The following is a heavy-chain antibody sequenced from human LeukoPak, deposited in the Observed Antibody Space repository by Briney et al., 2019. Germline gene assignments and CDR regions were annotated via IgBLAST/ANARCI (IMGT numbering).Heavy chain of an antibody. CDR2: IYYSGST. CDR3: ARGKVAPGWFDP. Sequence: PSETLSLTCTVSGGSISSYYWSWIRQPPGKGLEWIGYIYYSGSTNYNPSLKSRVTISVDTSKNQFSLKLSSVTAADTAVYYCARGKVAPGWFDPWGQGTLVTVSS. D-gene: IGHD5-12*01. V-gene: IGHV4-59*01. J-gene: IGHJ5*02. CDR1: GGSISSYY.